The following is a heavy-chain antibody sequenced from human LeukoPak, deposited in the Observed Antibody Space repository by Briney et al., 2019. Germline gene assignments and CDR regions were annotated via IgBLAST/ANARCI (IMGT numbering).Heavy chain of an antibody. V-gene: IGHV4-59*01. D-gene: IGHD3-10*01. CDR2: IYYNGST. J-gene: IGHJ6*02. CDR3: ARDGDYYGSGSPLSHYGMGV. Sequence: PSETLSLTCTVSGCSISSYYCSWIRQPPGKGLEWIGYIYYNGSTNYNPSLQSRVTISVDTSKNQFSLKLSSVTAADTAGYYCARDGDYYGSGSPLSHYGMGVWGQGTTVTVSS. CDR1: GCSISSYY.